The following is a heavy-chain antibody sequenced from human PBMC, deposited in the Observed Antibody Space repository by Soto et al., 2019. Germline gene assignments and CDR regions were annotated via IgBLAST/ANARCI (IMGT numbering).Heavy chain of an antibody. CDR1: GFTFTSSA. Sequence: ASVKVSCQASGFTFTSSAMQWVRQARGQRLEWIGWIVVGSGNTNYAQKFQERVTITRDMSTSTAYMELSSLRSEDTAVYYCAAGWEILTGYYGLYYYYYMDVWGKGTTVTVSS. D-gene: IGHD3-9*01. V-gene: IGHV1-58*02. J-gene: IGHJ6*03. CDR2: IVVGSGNT. CDR3: AAGWEILTGYYGLYYYYYMDV.